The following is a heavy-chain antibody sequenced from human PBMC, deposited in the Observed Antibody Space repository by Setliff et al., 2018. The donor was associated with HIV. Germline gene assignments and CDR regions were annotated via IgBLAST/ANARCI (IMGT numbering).Heavy chain of an antibody. V-gene: IGHV4-39*01. CDR2: IYYTGST. CDR3: ARIVRWELVATSTFFYYYMDV. D-gene: IGHD1-26*01. J-gene: IGHJ6*03. Sequence: PSETLSLTCTVFGASISSSSHHWAWIRQPPGKGLEYIGNIYYTGSTHHNPSLESRVATSVDTTKNQFSLKLSSVTAADTAVYYCARIVRWELVATSTFFYYYMDVWSKGTTVTVSS. CDR1: GASISSSSHH.